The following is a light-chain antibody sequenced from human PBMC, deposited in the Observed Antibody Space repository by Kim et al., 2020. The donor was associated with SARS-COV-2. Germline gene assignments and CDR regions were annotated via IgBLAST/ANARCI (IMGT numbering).Light chain of an antibody. CDR3: QQYGSTPLEPRV. J-gene: IGKJ3*01. CDR2: GAS. Sequence: ELVLTPSPGTLSLSPGERASLSCWARQSVSSSYLAWYQQKPGQAPRLLIFGASIRATGIPDRFSGSASRTHVTLAISRLEPEDSAVYYCQQYGSTPLEPRVFGPGTKVDIK. V-gene: IGKV3-20*01. CDR1: QSVSSSY.